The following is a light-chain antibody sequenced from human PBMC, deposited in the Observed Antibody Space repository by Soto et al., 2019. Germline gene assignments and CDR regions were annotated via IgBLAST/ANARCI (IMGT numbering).Light chain of an antibody. J-gene: IGLJ1*01. CDR3: SSFAGRNTCV. CDR1: SSDVGGYKY. V-gene: IGLV2-8*01. CDR2: DVK. Sequence: QSVLTQPPSASGSPGQSVTISCTGTSSDVGGYKYVSWYQQFPGEAPNLIIYDVKKRPSGVPSRFSGSKSGNTAFLTVSGLRPEDEAEYYCSSFAGRNTCVFGSGTKVTVL.